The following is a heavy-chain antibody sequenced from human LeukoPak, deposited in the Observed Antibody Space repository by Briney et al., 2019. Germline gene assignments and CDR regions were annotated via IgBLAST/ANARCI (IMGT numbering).Heavy chain of an antibody. Sequence: RSPRLSPAASRFTLRSDRMHSGCQAPRKRLLCVSRINGDGSITSTADSVKGRFTISRDNAKNTLYLQLNSLRAEDTAIYFCARGLPQYSNTWNDHWGQGTLVTVSS. J-gene: IGHJ5*02. D-gene: IGHD6-6*01. CDR1: RFTLRSDR. CDR3: ARGLPQYSNTWNDH. V-gene: IGHV3-74*01. CDR2: INGDGSIT.